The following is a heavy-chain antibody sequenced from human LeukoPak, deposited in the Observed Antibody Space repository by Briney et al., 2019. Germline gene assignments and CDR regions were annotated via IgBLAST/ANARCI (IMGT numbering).Heavy chain of an antibody. D-gene: IGHD3-10*01. CDR1: GYIFTGYY. CDR3: AIECCFDGNIYSKGFEY. Sequence: ASVKVSCKTSGYIFTGYYLHWLRQAPGQGLEWLGCIHPNGYSEPAPIFRGRVTMTRDTSLSTAYIDLSTLKSDDTAVYYCAIECCFDGNIYSKGFEYWGLGTVVTGSS. CDR2: IHPNGYS. J-gene: IGHJ4*02. V-gene: IGHV1-2*02.